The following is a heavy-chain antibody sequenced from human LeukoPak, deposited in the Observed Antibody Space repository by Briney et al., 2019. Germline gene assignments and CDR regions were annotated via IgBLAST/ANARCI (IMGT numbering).Heavy chain of an antibody. Sequence: GGSLRLSCAASGFTFSTYSVSWVRQAPGEGLEWVSAISGSGGSTYYADSVKGRFTISRDNSKNTLDLQMNSLRAEDTAIYYCANIIDSNRKYGMDVWGQGTTVTVSS. D-gene: IGHD4-11*01. CDR3: ANIIDSNRKYGMDV. J-gene: IGHJ6*02. V-gene: IGHV3-23*01. CDR1: GFTFSTYS. CDR2: ISGSGGST.